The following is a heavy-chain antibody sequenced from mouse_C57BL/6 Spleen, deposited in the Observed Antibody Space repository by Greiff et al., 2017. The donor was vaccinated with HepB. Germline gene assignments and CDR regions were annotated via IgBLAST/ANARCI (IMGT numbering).Heavy chain of an antibody. Sequence: EVKLVESGGGLVKPGGSLKLSCAASGFTFSSYAMSWVRQTPEKRLEWVATISDGGSYTYYPDNVKGRFTISRDNAKNNLYLQMSHLKSEDTAMYYCARDEEKGFAYWGQGTLVTVSA. J-gene: IGHJ3*01. V-gene: IGHV5-4*01. CDR1: GFTFSSYA. CDR3: ARDEEKGFAY. CDR2: ISDGGSYT.